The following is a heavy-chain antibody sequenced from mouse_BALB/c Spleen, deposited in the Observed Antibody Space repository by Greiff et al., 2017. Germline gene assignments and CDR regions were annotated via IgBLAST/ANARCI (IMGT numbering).Heavy chain of an antibody. Sequence: EVKVVESGGGLVKPGGSLKLSCAASGFTFSSYTMSWVRQTPEKRLEWVATISSGGSYTYYPDSVKGRFTISRDNAKNTLYLQMSSLTSEDTAMYYCTRVKGGNYPYAMDYWGQGTSVTVSS. J-gene: IGHJ4*01. D-gene: IGHD2-1*01. V-gene: IGHV5-6-4*01. CDR1: GFTFSSYT. CDR2: ISSGGSYT. CDR3: TRVKGGNYPYAMDY.